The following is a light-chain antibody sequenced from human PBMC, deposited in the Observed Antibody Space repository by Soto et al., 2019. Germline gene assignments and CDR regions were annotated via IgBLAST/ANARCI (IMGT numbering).Light chain of an antibody. CDR2: GAS. Sequence: EVVLTQSPGTLSLSPGERATLSCRASQSITNNYLAWYQQRPGLAPRLLIYGASIRATGIPDRFSGSGSGTDFTLTISRLEPEDFAVYYCQQYGNSRTFGQGT. J-gene: IGKJ1*01. CDR3: QQYGNSRT. CDR1: QSITNNY. V-gene: IGKV3-20*01.